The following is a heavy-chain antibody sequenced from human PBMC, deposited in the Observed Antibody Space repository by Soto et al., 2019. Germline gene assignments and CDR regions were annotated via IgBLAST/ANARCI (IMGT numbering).Heavy chain of an antibody. V-gene: IGHV4-59*01. D-gene: IGHD2-15*01. CDR1: GGSISSYY. CDR2: IYYSGST. Sequence: SETLSLTCTVSGGSISSYYWSWIRQPPGKGLEWIGYIYYSGSTNYNPSLKSRVTISVDTSKNQFSPKLSSVTAADTAVYYCARAIYGGNEYWGQGTLVTVSS. J-gene: IGHJ4*02. CDR3: ARAIYGGNEY.